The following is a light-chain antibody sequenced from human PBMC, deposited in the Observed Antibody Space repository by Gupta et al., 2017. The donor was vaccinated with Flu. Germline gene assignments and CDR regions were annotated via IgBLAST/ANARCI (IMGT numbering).Light chain of an antibody. V-gene: IGLV2-14*01. Sequence: QSALTQPASVSESPGQSNTISCTGTSSDVGGFNNVSWYLQHPGKAPKLIIYEVNNRPSGVSNRFSGSKSGNTASLTISGLQAEDEADYYCTSYTSSTALYAFGTGTKVTVL. CDR1: SSDVGGFNN. CDR2: EVN. J-gene: IGLJ1*01. CDR3: TSYTSSTALYA.